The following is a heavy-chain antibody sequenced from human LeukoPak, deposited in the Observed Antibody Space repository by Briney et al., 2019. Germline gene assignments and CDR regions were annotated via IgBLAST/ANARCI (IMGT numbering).Heavy chain of an antibody. CDR2: INTNTGNP. D-gene: IGHD2-15*01. V-gene: IGHV7-4-1*02. CDR1: GYTFTSYA. J-gene: IGHJ4*02. CDR3: ARVRCSSTSCYRYCSGGSCPFDY. Sequence: ASVKVSSKASGYTFTSYAMNWVRPAPGQGLEWMGWINTNTGNPTYAQGFTGRFVFSLDTSVSTAYLQISSLKAEDTAVYYCARVRCSSTSCYRYCSGGSCPFDYWGQGTLVTVSS.